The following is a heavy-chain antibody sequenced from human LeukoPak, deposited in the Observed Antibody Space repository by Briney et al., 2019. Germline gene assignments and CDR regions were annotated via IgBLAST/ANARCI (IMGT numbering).Heavy chain of an antibody. V-gene: IGHV3-30*09. J-gene: IGHJ4*02. CDR2: ASFDGSNK. Sequence: PGGSLRLSCAASGFNFNSYYMHWVRQAPGKGLEWVAVASFDGSNKNYADSVKGRFAISRDNSKNTLYLQMNSLRAEDTAVYYCARDFVSDFWSGYYDYWGQGTLVTVSS. CDR3: ARDFVSDFWSGYYDY. D-gene: IGHD3-3*01. CDR1: GFNFNSYY.